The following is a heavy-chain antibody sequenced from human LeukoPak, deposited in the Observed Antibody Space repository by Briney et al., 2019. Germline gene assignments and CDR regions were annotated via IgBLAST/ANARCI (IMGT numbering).Heavy chain of an antibody. CDR3: ARSMVRGVINWFDP. Sequence: PSETLSLTCTVSGGSISSGSYYWSWIRQPAGKGLEWIGRIYTSGSTNYNPSLKSRVTISVDTSKNQFSLKLSSVTAADTAVYYCARSMVRGVINWFDPWGQGTLVTVSS. D-gene: IGHD3-10*01. CDR1: GGSISSGSYY. J-gene: IGHJ5*02. V-gene: IGHV4-61*02. CDR2: IYTSGST.